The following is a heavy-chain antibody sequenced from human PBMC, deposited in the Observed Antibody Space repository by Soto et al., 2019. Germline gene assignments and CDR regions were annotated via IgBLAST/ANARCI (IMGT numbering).Heavy chain of an antibody. V-gene: IGHV1-8*01. J-gene: IGHJ4*02. CDR1: GYSFTGLD. D-gene: IGHD3-22*01. CDR3: ARDPSSGYLIEFDY. CDR2: MQPSSGRT. Sequence: QVQLVQSGAEVREPGASVKVSCKASGYSFTGLDINWVRQTTGQGLEWMGWMQPSSGRTGYAQKFQGRVTMTTDTSTSTAYMELRSLRSDDTAVYYCARDPSSGYLIEFDYWGQGTLVTVSS.